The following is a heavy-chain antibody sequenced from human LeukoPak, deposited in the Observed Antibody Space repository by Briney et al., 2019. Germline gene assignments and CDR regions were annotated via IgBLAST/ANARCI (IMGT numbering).Heavy chain of an antibody. CDR1: GYTLTELS. CDR3: ARSDCGGDCYSPYYYYYGMDV. J-gene: IGHJ6*02. V-gene: IGHV1-24*01. Sequence: ASVKVSCKVSGYTLTELSMHWVRQAPGKGLEWMGGFDPEDGETIYAQKFQGKVTMTEDTSTDTAYMELSSLRSEDTAVYYCARSDCGGDCYSPYYYYYGMDVWGQRTTVTVSS. D-gene: IGHD2-21*02. CDR2: FDPEDGET.